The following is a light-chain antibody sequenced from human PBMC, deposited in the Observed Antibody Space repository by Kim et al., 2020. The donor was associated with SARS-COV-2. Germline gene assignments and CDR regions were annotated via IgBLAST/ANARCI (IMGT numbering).Light chain of an antibody. V-gene: IGKV1-27*01. CDR3: QKYDVAPYT. CDR1: PGIYKY. Sequence: SASVGDRVPITCRASPGIYKYLAWYQQKPGKVPKLLIYDASTLQSGFPSRFSGRGSGTSFTLTISSLQPEDVATYYCQKYDVAPYTFGQGTKLEI. CDR2: DAS. J-gene: IGKJ2*01.